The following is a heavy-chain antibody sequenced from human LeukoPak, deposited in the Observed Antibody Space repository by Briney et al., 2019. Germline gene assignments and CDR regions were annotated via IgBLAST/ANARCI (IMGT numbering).Heavy chain of an antibody. CDR2: IKAGGTT. CDR3: ATDVPSPLAQIDY. Sequence: GWALRLSCAASGFTFSNAWMSWVRQAPGKGLEGVARIKAGGTTDYAAPVKGRFTISRDDSMNTLYLQMDSLKTGDTAVYYCATDVPSPLAQIDYWGQGTPVTVSS. D-gene: IGHD1-14*01. V-gene: IGHV3-15*01. J-gene: IGHJ4*02. CDR1: GFTFSNAW.